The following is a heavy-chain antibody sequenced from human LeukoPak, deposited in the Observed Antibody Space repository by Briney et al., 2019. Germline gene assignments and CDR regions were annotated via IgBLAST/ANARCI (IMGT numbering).Heavy chain of an antibody. CDR3: ARERVGYDTSGRGPRFDS. J-gene: IGHJ4*02. Sequence: SETLSLTCIASGTSISNYYWSWIRQPAGKGLEWIGRIYSSGSTNYNLSLTSRVTISVDKPKNQVSLRLESVTAADTAVYYCARERVGYDTSGRGPRFDSWGQGTLVTVSS. CDR1: GTSISNYY. V-gene: IGHV4-4*07. D-gene: IGHD3-22*01. CDR2: IYSSGST.